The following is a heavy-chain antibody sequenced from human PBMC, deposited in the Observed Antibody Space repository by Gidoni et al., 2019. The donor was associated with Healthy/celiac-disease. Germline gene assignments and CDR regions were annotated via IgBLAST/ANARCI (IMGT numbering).Heavy chain of an antibody. Sequence: EVQLVESGGGLVKPGGSLRLSCAASGFTFSNAWMSWVRQAPGKGLEWVGRIKSKTDGETTDYAAPVKGRFTISRDDSKNTLYLQMNSLKTEDTAVFYCTTLLHCSGGSCYSDWGQGTLVTVSS. CDR3: TTLLHCSGGSCYSD. V-gene: IGHV3-15*01. CDR2: IKSKTDGETT. CDR1: GFTFSNAW. D-gene: IGHD2-15*01. J-gene: IGHJ4*02.